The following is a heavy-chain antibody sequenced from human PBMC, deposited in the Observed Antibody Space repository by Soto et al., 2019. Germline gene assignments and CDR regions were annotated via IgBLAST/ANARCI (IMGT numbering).Heavy chain of an antibody. CDR1: GGTFSSYT. CDR3: AWFFGSYGMDV. D-gene: IGHD3-10*01. Sequence: QVQLVQSWAEVKKPGSSVKVSCKASGGTFSSYTISWVRQAPGQGLEWMGRIIPILGIPTYAQKFQGRVTITADKSTSTAYMELSRLRSEDTAVYYCAWFFGSYGMDVWGQGTTVTCSS. J-gene: IGHJ6*01. CDR2: IIPILGIP. V-gene: IGHV1-69*02.